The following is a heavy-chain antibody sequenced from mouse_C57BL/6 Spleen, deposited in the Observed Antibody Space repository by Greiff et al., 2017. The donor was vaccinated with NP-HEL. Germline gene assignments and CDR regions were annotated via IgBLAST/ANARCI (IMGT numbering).Heavy chain of an antibody. CDR1: GFTFSSYA. V-gene: IGHV5-9-1*02. CDR2: ISSGGDYI. Sequence: EVQVVESGEGLVKPGGSLKLSCAASGFTFSSYAMSWVRQTPEKRLEWVAYISSGGDYIYYADTVKGRFTISRDNARNTLYLQMSSLKSEDTAMYYCTRAYYSNYRYAMDYWGQGTSVTVSS. CDR3: TRAYYSNYRYAMDY. J-gene: IGHJ4*01. D-gene: IGHD2-5*01.